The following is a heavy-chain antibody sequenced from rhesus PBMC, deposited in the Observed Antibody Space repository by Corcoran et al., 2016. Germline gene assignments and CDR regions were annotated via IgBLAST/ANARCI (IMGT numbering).Heavy chain of an antibody. V-gene: IGHV4S2*01. D-gene: IGHD4-29*01. J-gene: IGHJ3*01. CDR1: GASISSNY. CDR2: IYGSGGST. CDR3: ARVGHGSSYSGAVFDF. Sequence: QVQLQESGPGLVKPSETLPLTCAVSGASISSNYWSWIHQAPGKGLEWIGCIYGSGGSTDYNPSLKSRVTISIDTSKNQFSLKLSSVTAADTAVYYCARVGHGSSYSGAVFDFWGQGLRVTVSS.